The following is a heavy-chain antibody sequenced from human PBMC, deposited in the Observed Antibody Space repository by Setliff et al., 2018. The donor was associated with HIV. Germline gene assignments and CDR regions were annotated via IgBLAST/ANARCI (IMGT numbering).Heavy chain of an antibody. Sequence: PSETLSLTCAVYGGSLSGYYWSWIRQAPGKGLEWIGEINHRGRTRYNPSLKSRVTISVETSKNQFSLRVNSVTAADTAVYYCARDDSSGWHFYYYYGMDVWGQGTTVTVSS. CDR1: GGSLSGYY. D-gene: IGHD6-19*01. J-gene: IGHJ6*02. V-gene: IGHV4-34*01. CDR3: ARDDSSGWHFYYYYGMDV. CDR2: INHRGRT.